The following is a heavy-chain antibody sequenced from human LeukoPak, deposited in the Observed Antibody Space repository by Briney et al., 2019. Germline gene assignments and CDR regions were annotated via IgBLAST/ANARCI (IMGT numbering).Heavy chain of an antibody. D-gene: IGHD3-10*01. V-gene: IGHV3-30*02. CDR2: IRYDGSNK. Sequence: GGSLRLSCAASGFTFSRYGMHWVRQAPGKGLEWVAFIRYDGSNKYYADSVRGRFTISRDNSKNTLYLQMDSLRAEDTAVYYCAKDGNYYSSGTSPDYWGQGTLVTVSS. CDR1: GFTFSRYG. CDR3: AKDGNYYSSGTSPDY. J-gene: IGHJ4*02.